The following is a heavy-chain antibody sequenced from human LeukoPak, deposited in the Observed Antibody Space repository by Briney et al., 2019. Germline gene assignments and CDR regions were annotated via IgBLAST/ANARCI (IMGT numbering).Heavy chain of an antibody. CDR2: IIPIFGTA. D-gene: IGHD3/OR15-3a*01. Sequence: GASVKVSCKASGGTFSSYAISWVRQAPGQGLGWMGGIIPIFGTANYAQKFQGRVTITTDESTSTAYMELSSLRSEDTAVYYCARLGLNDAFDYWGQGTLVTVSS. V-gene: IGHV1-69*05. J-gene: IGHJ4*02. CDR1: GGTFSSYA. CDR3: ARLGLNDAFDY.